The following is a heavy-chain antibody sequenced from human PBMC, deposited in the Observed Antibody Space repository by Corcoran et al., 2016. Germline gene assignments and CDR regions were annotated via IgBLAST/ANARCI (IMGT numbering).Heavy chain of an antibody. CDR2: INHSGST. D-gene: IGHD2-2*01. CDR3: ARSNKDIVLVSAAIPDYFGMDV. V-gene: IGHV4-34*01. CDR1: GGSLSGYY. Sequence: QVHLQQWGAGLLKPSETLSLTCAVNGGSLSGYYWSWIRQPPGKGLVWIGEINHSGSTNYNPSLKSRVTISVDTSKSQFSLRLSSVTAADTAVYFGARSNKDIVLVSAAIPDYFGMDVWGQGTTVTVSS. J-gene: IGHJ6*02.